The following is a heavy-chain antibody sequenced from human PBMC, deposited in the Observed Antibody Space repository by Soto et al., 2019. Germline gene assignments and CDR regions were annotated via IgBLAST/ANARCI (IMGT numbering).Heavy chain of an antibody. CDR1: GFTFSSYA. Sequence: GGSLRLSCAASGFTFSSYAMSWVRQAPGKGLEWVSAISGSGGSTYYADSVKGRFTISRDNSKNTLYLQMNSLRAEDTAVYYWANPPYRLGGMDVWGQGTTVTVSS. V-gene: IGHV3-23*01. J-gene: IGHJ6*02. CDR2: ISGSGGST. D-gene: IGHD3-16*01. CDR3: ANPPYRLGGMDV.